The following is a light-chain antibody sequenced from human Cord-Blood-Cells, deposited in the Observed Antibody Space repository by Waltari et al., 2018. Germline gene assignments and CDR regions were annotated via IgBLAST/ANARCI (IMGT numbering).Light chain of an antibody. J-gene: IGKJ1*01. CDR1: QSVTSN. Sequence: EIVMTQSPATLSVSPGERATLSCRASQSVTSNLAWYQQKPGQAPRLLSYGASTRDTGIPARFSGSGSGTEFTLTISSLQSEDFAVYYCQQYNNWPLTWTFGQGTKVEIK. V-gene: IGKV3-15*01. CDR3: QQYNNWPLTWT. CDR2: GAS.